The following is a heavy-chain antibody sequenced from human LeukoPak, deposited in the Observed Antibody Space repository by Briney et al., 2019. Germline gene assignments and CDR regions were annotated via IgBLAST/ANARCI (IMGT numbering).Heavy chain of an antibody. Sequence: GGSLRLSCAASGFIFSNAWMSWVRQAPGKGLVWVSRINSDGSSRSDADSVKGRFTISRDNAKNTLYLQMNSLRAEDTAVYYCARDIFDSSGYYYEGNAFDIWGQGTMVTVSS. D-gene: IGHD3-22*01. J-gene: IGHJ3*02. V-gene: IGHV3-74*01. CDR1: GFIFSNAW. CDR2: INSDGSSR. CDR3: ARDIFDSSGYYYEGNAFDI.